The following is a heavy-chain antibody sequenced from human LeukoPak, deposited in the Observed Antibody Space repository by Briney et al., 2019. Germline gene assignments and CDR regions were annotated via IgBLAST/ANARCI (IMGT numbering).Heavy chain of an antibody. D-gene: IGHD6-13*01. CDR1: GYSFTNYW. CDR2: IDPSDSYT. V-gene: IGHV5-10-1*01. J-gene: IGHJ6*02. Sequence: GESLQISCQGSGYSFTNYWINWVRQMPGKGLEWMGRIDPSDSYTNYSPSFQGHVTISANKSISTAYLQWSSLEASDTAMYYCARPHSRSTVSMDVWGQGTTVTVSS. CDR3: ARPHSRSTVSMDV.